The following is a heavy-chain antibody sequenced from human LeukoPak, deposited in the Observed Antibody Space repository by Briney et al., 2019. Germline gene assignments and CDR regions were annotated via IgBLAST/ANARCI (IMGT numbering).Heavy chain of an antibody. CDR3: AKSASGYSGYAFDY. Sequence: GGSLSLSCAASGFTFSSYAMSWVRQAPGKGLEWVSAISGSGGSTYYADSAKGRLTISRDNSKNTLYLQMNSLRAEDTAVYYCAKSASGYSGYAFDYWGQGTLVTVSS. D-gene: IGHD5-12*01. CDR2: ISGSGGST. V-gene: IGHV3-23*01. J-gene: IGHJ4*02. CDR1: GFTFSSYA.